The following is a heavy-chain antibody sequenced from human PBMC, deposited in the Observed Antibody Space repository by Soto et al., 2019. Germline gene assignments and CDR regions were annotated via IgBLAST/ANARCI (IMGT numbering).Heavy chain of an antibody. D-gene: IGHD4-17*01. CDR1: GYTFTSYA. V-gene: IGHV1-3*01. CDR3: ASPDGPLGDY. J-gene: IGHJ4*02. CDR2: INAGNGNT. Sequence: QVQLVQSGAEVKKPGASVKVSCKASGYTFTSYAMHWVRQAPGQRLEWMGWINAGNGNTKYSQTFQGRVTITRETSASTAYMGLRSLRSEDTAVYYCASPDGPLGDYWGQGTLVTVYS.